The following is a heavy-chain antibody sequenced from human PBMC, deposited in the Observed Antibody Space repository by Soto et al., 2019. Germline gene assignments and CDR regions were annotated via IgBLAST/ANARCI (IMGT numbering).Heavy chain of an antibody. V-gene: IGHV4-34*01. CDR2: INHSGST. D-gene: IGHD3-10*01. J-gene: IGHJ6*02. Sequence: SETLSLTCAVYGASFSGYYWTWIRQPPGKGLEWIGEINHSGSTNYNPSLKSRVTISVDTSENQFSLKLSSVTAADTAVYYCARRSALPAYYKSMDVWGQGTTVTVSS. CDR1: GASFSGYY. CDR3: ARRSALPAYYKSMDV.